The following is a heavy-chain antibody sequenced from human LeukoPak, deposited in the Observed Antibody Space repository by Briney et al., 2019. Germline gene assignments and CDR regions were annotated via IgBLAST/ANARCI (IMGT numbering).Heavy chain of an antibody. D-gene: IGHD3-22*01. J-gene: IGHJ3*02. V-gene: IGHV1-8*03. CDR2: MNPNSGNT. CDR1: GYTFTSYD. CDR3: ARAGQYYYDSSGYYYFRSRRQDDAFDI. Sequence: GASVKVSCKASGYTFTSYDINWVRQATGQGLEWMGWMNPNSGNTGYAQKFQGRVTITRNTSISTAYMELSSLRSEDTAVYYCARAGQYYYDSSGYYYFRSRRQDDAFDIWGQGTMVTVSS.